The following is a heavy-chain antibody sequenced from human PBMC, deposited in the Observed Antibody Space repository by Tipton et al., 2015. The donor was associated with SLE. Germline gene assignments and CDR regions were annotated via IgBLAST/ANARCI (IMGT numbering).Heavy chain of an antibody. CDR2: IYSGDIT. V-gene: IGHV3-53*01. Sequence: SLRLSCAASGFSVSSNHMSWVRQAPGKGPEWVSVIYSGDITYYTDSVKGRFTISRDNSKKMMYLQMNSLRAEDTAVYYCAKDDVAVTGMGHFDFWGQGTLVTVSS. J-gene: IGHJ4*02. D-gene: IGHD6-19*01. CDR3: AKDDVAVTGMGHFDF. CDR1: GFSVSSNH.